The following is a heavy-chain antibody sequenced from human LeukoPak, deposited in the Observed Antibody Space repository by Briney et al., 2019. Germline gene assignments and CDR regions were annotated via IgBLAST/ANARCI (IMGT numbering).Heavy chain of an antibody. D-gene: IGHD3-10*02. CDR1: GFTFSSYW. J-gene: IGHJ6*04. CDR2: INSDGSST. V-gene: IGHV3-74*01. CDR3: AELGITMIGGV. Sequence: GGSLKLSCAASGFTFSSYWMHWVRQAPGKGLVWVSRINSDGSSTSYADSVKGRFTISRDNAKNTLYLQMNSLRAEDTAVYYCAELGITMIGGVWGKGTTVTISS.